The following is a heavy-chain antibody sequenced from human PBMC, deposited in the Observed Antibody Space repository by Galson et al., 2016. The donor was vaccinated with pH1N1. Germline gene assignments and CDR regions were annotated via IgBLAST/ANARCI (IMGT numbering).Heavy chain of an antibody. J-gene: IGHJ4*02. D-gene: IGHD3-22*01. Sequence: SLRLSCAASGFSFSSYAMHWVRQPPGKGLEWVAMISFDGTIKYSADSVKGRFTISRDNSKKTLNLQMRSLRFEDTAMYFCAKDSPMIGYDFDYWGQGTLVTVSS. CDR2: ISFDGTIK. CDR3: AKDSPMIGYDFDY. V-gene: IGHV3-30*18. CDR1: GFSFSSYA.